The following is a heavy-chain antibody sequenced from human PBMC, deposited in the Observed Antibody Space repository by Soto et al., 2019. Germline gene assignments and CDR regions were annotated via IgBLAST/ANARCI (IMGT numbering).Heavy chain of an antibody. CDR2: ISGSGGST. Sequence: GGSLRLSCAASGFTFSSYAMSWVRQAPGKGLEWVSAISGSGGSTYYADSVKGRFTISRDNSKNTLYLQMNSLRAKDTAVYYCAKKDPNRALHAPNYYYYYMDVWGKGTTVTVSS. J-gene: IGHJ6*03. CDR3: AKKDPNRALHAPNYYYYYMDV. D-gene: IGHD2-15*01. CDR1: GFTFSSYA. V-gene: IGHV3-23*01.